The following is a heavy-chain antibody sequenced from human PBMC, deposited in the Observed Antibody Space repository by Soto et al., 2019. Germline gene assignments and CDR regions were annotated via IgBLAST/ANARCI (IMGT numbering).Heavy chain of an antibody. Sequence: ASVKVSCKASGYTFTRYYMHWVRQAPGQGLEWMGIINPSGGSTSYAQKFQGRVTMTRDTSTSTVYMELSSLRSEDTAVYYCARDLYDVVVTGITFGGVIVMGYWGQ. V-gene: IGHV1-46*03. J-gene: IGHJ4*02. CDR3: ARDLYDVVVTGITFGGVIVMGY. CDR1: GYTFTRYY. D-gene: IGHD3-16*02. CDR2: INPSGGST.